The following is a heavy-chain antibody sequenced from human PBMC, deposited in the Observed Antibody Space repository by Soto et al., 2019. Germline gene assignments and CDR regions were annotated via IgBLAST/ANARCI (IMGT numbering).Heavy chain of an antibody. CDR3: AKASGGYYYDGSAYSDS. Sequence: LRLSCAASGFTFTNFGMTWVRQAPGKGLEWVSGLSDNGGNTYYVDSVKGRFTISRDNSKNTVLLQMNGLSADDTAVYYCAKASGGYYYDGSAYSDSWGQGTLVTAPQ. D-gene: IGHD3-22*01. J-gene: IGHJ4*02. CDR1: GFTFTNFG. CDR2: LSDNGGNT. V-gene: IGHV3-23*01.